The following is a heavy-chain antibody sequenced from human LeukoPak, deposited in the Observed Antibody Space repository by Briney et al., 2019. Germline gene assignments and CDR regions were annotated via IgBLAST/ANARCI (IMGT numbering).Heavy chain of an antibody. CDR3: ARDLRTYYYDSSGYYTYYYYYMDV. CDR1: GGSFSGYY. D-gene: IGHD3-22*01. V-gene: IGHV4-34*01. CDR2: INHSGST. Sequence: TSETLSLTCAVYGGSFSGYYWSWSRQPPGRGLEWIGEINHSGSTNYNPSLKSRVTISVDTSKNQFSLKLSSVTAADTAVYYCARDLRTYYYDSSGYYTYYYYYMDVWGKGTTITVSS. J-gene: IGHJ6*03.